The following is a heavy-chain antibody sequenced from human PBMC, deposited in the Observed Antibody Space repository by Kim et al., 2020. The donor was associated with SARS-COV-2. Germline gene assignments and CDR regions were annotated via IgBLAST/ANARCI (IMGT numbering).Heavy chain of an antibody. CDR3: AREVGATTAYRSFDY. CDR2: IKQDGSEK. D-gene: IGHD1-26*01. J-gene: IGHJ4*02. V-gene: IGHV3-7*01. Sequence: GGSLRLSCAASGFTFSSYWMSWVRQAPGKGLEWVANIKQDGSEKYYVDSVKGRFTISRDNAKNSLYLQMNSLRAEDTAVYYCAREVGATTAYRSFDYWGQGTLVTVSS. CDR1: GFTFSSYW.